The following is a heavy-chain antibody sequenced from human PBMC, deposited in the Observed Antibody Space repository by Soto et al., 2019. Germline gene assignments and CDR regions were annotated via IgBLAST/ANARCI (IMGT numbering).Heavy chain of an antibody. CDR3: ARDESGNYRGY. CDR1: GYIFPSYG. CDR2: ISAYNGYA. J-gene: IGHJ4*02. V-gene: IGHV1-18*01. D-gene: IGHD3-16*02. Sequence: ASVKVSCKTSGYIFPSYGISWVRQAPGQGLEWMGWISAYNGYANYSQKLQGRVTMTTDTSTSTAYMELRSLTSDDTAVFYCARDESGNYRGYWGQGTLVTVSS.